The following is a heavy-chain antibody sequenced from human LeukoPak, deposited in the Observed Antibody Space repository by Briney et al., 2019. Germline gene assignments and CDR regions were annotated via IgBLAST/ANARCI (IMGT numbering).Heavy chain of an antibody. CDR2: IYYSGST. J-gene: IGHJ6*02. D-gene: IGHD5-18*01. Sequence: SETLSLTCTVSGGSISSGGYYWSWIRQHPGKGLEWIGYIYYSGSTYYNPSLKSRVTISVDTSKNQFSLKLSSVTAADTAVYYCAKEDTANYGMDVWGQGTTVTVSS. CDR1: GGSISSGGYY. V-gene: IGHV4-31*03. CDR3: AKEDTANYGMDV.